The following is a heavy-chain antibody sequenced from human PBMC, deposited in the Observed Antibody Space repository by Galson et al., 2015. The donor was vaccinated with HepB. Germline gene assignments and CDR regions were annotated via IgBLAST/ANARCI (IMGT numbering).Heavy chain of an antibody. D-gene: IGHD3-10*01. CDR3: ARYNSGDAFDI. CDR1: GGSISSSSYY. CDR2: IYYSGST. J-gene: IGHJ3*02. V-gene: IGHV4-39*07. Sequence: LTCTVSGGSISSSSYYWGWIRQPPGKGLEWIGSIYYSGSTYYNPSLKSRVTISVDTSKNQFSLKLSSVTAADTAVYYCARYNSGDAFDIWGQGTMVTVSS.